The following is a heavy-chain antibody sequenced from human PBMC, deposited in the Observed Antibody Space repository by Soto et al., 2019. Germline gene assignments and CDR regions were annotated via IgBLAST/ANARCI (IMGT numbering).Heavy chain of an antibody. Sequence: SETLSLTCTVSGGSISSYYWSWIRQPPGKGLEWIGYIYYSGSTNYNPSLKSRVTISVDTSKNQFSLKLSSVTAADTAVYYCARVKRLGEFPEPPDYWGQGTLVTSPQ. CDR1: GGSISSYY. D-gene: IGHD3-16*01. V-gene: IGHV4-59*01. CDR3: ARVKRLGEFPEPPDY. J-gene: IGHJ4*02. CDR2: IYYSGST.